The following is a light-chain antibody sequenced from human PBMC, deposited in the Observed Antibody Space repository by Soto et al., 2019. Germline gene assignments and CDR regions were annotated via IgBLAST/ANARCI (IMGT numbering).Light chain of an antibody. CDR3: QQYGAQPYY. Sequence: EVVLTQSPGMLSLSRGERATLSCRASQSVSSSYLGWYQQRPGQAPRLLMYGTSRRATGIPDRFSGSGSGTDFTLTISRLEPEDFAVYYCQQYGAQPYYFGQGTKLEIK. CDR2: GTS. V-gene: IGKV3-20*01. J-gene: IGKJ2*01. CDR1: QSVSSSY.